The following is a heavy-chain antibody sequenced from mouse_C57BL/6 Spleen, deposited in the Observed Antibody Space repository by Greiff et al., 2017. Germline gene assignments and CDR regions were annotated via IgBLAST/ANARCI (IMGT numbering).Heavy chain of an antibody. CDR1: GYAFSSYW. V-gene: IGHV1-80*01. CDR2: IYPGDGDT. D-gene: IGHD1-1*01. Sequence: QVQLKESGAELVKPGASVKISCKASGYAFSSYWMNWVKQRPGKGLEWIGQIYPGDGDTNYNGKFKGKATLTADKSSSTAYMQLSSLTSEDSAVYFCARLVITTVVATGAMDYGGQGTSVTVSS. J-gene: IGHJ4*01. CDR3: ARLVITTVVATGAMDY.